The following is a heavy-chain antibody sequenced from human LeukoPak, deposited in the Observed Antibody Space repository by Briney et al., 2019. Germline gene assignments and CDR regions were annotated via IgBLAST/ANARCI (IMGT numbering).Heavy chain of an antibody. CDR1: GFTFSSYW. D-gene: IGHD3-10*01. V-gene: IGHV3-74*01. Sequence: GGSLRLSCAASGFTFSSYWMHWVRQAPGKGPLWVSHINGDGSTTNYADSVKGRFTISRVNAKNTLYLQMNSLRAEDTAVYYCAEAASVRGVSYWGQGTLVTVSS. CDR2: INGDGSTT. J-gene: IGHJ4*02. CDR3: AEAASVRGVSY.